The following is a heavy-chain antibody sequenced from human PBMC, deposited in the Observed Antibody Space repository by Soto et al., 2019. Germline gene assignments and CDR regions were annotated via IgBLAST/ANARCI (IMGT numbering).Heavy chain of an antibody. D-gene: IGHD3-3*01. CDR1: GGSISRGDYY. J-gene: IGHJ6*02. CDR3: ARDAPRYDFWSGYSPNSDKYGMDV. Sequence: SDTLSLTCTLSGGSISRGDYYWSWIRQPPGKGLEWIGYIYYSGSTYYNPSLKSRVTISVDTSKNQFSLKLSSVTAADTAVYYCARDAPRYDFWSGYSPNSDKYGMDVWGQGTTVTVSS. V-gene: IGHV4-30-4*02. CDR2: IYYSGST.